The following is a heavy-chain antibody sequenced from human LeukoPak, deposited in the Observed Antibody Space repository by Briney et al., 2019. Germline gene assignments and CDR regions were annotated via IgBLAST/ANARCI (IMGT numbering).Heavy chain of an antibody. CDR1: GFTFSSYS. Sequence: GGSLRLSCAASGFTFSSYSMNWVRQAPGKGLEWVSSISSSSSYIYYADPVKGRFTISRDNAKNSLYLQMNSLRADDTAVYYCARSRDGRGDYWGQGTLVTVSS. D-gene: IGHD5-24*01. V-gene: IGHV3-21*01. J-gene: IGHJ4*02. CDR2: ISSSSSYI. CDR3: ARSRDGRGDY.